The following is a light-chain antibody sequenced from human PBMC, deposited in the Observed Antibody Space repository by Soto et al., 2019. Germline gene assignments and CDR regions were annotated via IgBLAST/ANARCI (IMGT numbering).Light chain of an antibody. J-gene: IGKJ4*01. Sequence: DIQMTQSPSTLSGSVGDRVTITCRASQSISSWLAWYQQKPGKAPKLLIYKASTLKSGVPSRFSGSESGTEFSLTISSLQPEDFGTYFCQQYISFPLTFGGGTKVDIK. CDR1: QSISSW. CDR3: QQYISFPLT. V-gene: IGKV1-5*03. CDR2: KAS.